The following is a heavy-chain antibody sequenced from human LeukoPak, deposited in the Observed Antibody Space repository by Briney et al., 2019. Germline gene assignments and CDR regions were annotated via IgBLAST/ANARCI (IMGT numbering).Heavy chain of an antibody. CDR2: IYYSGST. D-gene: IGHD3-22*01. J-gene: IGHJ3*02. CDR3: ARASVLTIVVAANDDAFDI. V-gene: IGHV4-30-4*08. CDR1: GGSISSGGYY. Sequence: ASETLSLTCTVSGGSISSGGYYWSWIRQHPGKGLEWIGYIYYSGSTYYNPSLKSRVTISVDTSKNQFSLKLSSVTAADTAVYYCARASVLTIVVAANDDAFDIWGQGTMVTVSS.